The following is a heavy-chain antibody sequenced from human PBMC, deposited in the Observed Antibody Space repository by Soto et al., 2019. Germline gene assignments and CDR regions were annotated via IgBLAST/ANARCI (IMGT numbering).Heavy chain of an antibody. J-gene: IGHJ4*02. Sequence: PGGSLRLSCAASGFTFSSYSMNWVRQAPGKGLEWVSSISSSSSYIYYADSVKGRFTISRDNSKNTLYLQMNSLRAEDTAVYYCAKVEDIVAASYSSSIDYWGQGTLVTVSS. CDR1: GFTFSSYS. V-gene: IGHV3-21*04. D-gene: IGHD5-12*01. CDR2: ISSSSSYI. CDR3: AKVEDIVAASYSSSIDY.